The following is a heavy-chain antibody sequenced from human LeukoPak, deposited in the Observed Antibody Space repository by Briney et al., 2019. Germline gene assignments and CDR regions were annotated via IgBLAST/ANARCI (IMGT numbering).Heavy chain of an antibody. Sequence: PSETLSLTCTVSGGSISSYYWGWIRQPPGKGLEWIGSIYYSGSTYYNPSLKSRVTISVDTSKNQFSLKLSSVTAADTAVYYCARLRRGYGSGSYSVYWYFDLWGRGTLVTVSS. V-gene: IGHV4-39*01. J-gene: IGHJ2*01. CDR2: IYYSGST. CDR1: GGSISSYY. D-gene: IGHD3-10*01. CDR3: ARLRRGYGSGSYSVYWYFDL.